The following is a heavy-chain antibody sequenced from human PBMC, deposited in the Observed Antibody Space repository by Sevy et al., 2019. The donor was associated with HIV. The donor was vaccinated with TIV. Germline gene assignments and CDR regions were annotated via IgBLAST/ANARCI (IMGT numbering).Heavy chain of an antibody. D-gene: IGHD6-13*01. CDR3: ARSQSSSWHYFDY. J-gene: IGHJ4*02. V-gene: IGHV3-30*04. Sequence: GGSLRLSCAASGFIFSDYTLHWVRQAPGTGLEWVAVISYDGSFTNYADSVEGRFTISRDNSKNTLFLQMNSLRHEATAVYYCARSQSSSWHYFDYWGQGTLVTVSS. CDR2: ISYDGSFT. CDR1: GFIFSDYT.